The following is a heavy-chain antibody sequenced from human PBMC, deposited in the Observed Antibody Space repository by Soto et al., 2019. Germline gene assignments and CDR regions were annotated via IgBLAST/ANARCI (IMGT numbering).Heavy chain of an antibody. J-gene: IGHJ5*02. V-gene: IGHV3-23*01. D-gene: IGHD4-17*01. Sequence: EVQLLESGGGLVQPGGSLRLSCAASGFTFSSCSMAWVRQAPGRGPEWVSGIIQDGTTYYADSGKGRFTISRDNSRNSGYLQMITLRVEDTAVCYCAKDLRPDGVWDFDPWGQGSLVCVSS. CDR2: IIQDGTT. CDR1: GFTFSSCS. CDR3: AKDLRPDGVWDFDP.